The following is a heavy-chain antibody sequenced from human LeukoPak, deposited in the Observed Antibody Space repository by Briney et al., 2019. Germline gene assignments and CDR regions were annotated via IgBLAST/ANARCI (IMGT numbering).Heavy chain of an antibody. CDR3: ARAADYGDFLNY. CDR1: GFTFSSYP. Sequence: GGSLRLSCAASGFTFSSYPMHWVRQAPGMGLEWVALISYDGSNEYYADSVKGRFTISRDSSKNTLYMQMNSLRPEDTAVYYCARAADYGDFLNYWGQGTLVTVSS. V-gene: IGHV3-30*04. D-gene: IGHD4-17*01. CDR2: ISYDGSNE. J-gene: IGHJ4*02.